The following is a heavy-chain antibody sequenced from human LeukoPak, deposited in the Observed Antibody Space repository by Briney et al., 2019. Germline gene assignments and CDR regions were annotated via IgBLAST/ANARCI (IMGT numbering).Heavy chain of an antibody. CDR3: ARMKVIKGASLDY. Sequence: GGPLRLSCAASGFSFSKYAMHWVRQAPGKGLEWVAVISFDETKKYYADSVKGRFTISRDNSNNTLFLRMNSLKPEDTAVYFCARMKVIKGASLDYWGQGSLVTVSS. J-gene: IGHJ4*02. D-gene: IGHD2/OR15-2a*01. CDR1: GFSFSKYA. CDR2: ISFDETKK. V-gene: IGHV3-30-3*01.